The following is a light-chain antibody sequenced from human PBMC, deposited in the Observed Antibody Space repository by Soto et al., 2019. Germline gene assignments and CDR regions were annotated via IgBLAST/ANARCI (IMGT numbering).Light chain of an antibody. J-gene: IGKJ1*01. V-gene: IGKV1-5*01. CDR3: QQYHTAWT. CDR2: AAS. CDR1: ESIDNW. Sequence: DIQMTQSPSTLSASVGDTVTITCRASESIDNWLAWYQQKPGKAPKLLIFAASTLIRGVPSRFSGSGSGTEFTLTISSLQVDDYETFYCQQYHTAWTFGQGTKVEI.